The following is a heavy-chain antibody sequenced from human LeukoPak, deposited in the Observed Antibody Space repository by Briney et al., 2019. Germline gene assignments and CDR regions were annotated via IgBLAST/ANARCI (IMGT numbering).Heavy chain of an antibody. V-gene: IGHV4-39*07. CDR2: VYYSGST. Sequence: TPSETLSLTCTVSGDSISSSTYYWGWIRQPPGKGLEWIGTVYYSGSTNYNPSLKSRVTISVDTSKNQFSLKLSSVTAADTAVHYCARGPIIMSWYFDLWGRGTLVTVSS. CDR3: ARGPIIMSWYFDL. CDR1: GDSISSSTYY. D-gene: IGHD3-22*01. J-gene: IGHJ2*01.